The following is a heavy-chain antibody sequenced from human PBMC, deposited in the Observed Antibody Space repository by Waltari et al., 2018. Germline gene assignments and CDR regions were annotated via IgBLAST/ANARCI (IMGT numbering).Heavy chain of an antibody. V-gene: IGHV3-48*03. J-gene: IGHJ4*02. CDR3: ARSIGGPFDY. D-gene: IGHD3-16*01. CDR2: ISSRGSTI. CDR1: GFTFSSYE. Sequence: EVQLVESGGGLVQPGGFLRLSCAASGFTFSSYEMNWVRQAPGKGLEWVSYISSRGSTIYYADSVKGRFTISRDNAKNSLYLQMNSLRAEDTAVYYCARSIGGPFDYWGQGTLVTVSS.